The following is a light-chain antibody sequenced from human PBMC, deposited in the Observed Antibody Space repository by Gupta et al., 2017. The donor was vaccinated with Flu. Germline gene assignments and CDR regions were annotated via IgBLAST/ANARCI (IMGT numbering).Light chain of an antibody. CDR2: DAA. CDR3: QQHSNWPPFT. J-gene: IGKJ2*01. V-gene: IGKV3-15*01. Sequence: EIVLTTSPATLSSSPGERATISCSTSKSVSSTLAWYQQKPGQAPRILIYDAATSATGITARLSGSGSGTEFTITISSIQAEDFAVYYCQQHSNWPPFTFGQGTKLEIK. CDR1: KSVSST.